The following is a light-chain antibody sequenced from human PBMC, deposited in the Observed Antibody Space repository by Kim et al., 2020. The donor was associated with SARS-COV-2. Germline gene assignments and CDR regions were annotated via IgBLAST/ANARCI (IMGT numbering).Light chain of an antibody. Sequence: APGERATLSWRGSQTIRNNYLAWYQQKPGKAPRLLIYDASSRATGVPDRFIGSGSGTDFTLTISRLEPEDCTVYYCQQYGDSLWTFGQGTKVDIK. CDR3: QQYGDSLWT. CDR1: QTIRNNY. J-gene: IGKJ1*01. CDR2: DAS. V-gene: IGKV3-20*01.